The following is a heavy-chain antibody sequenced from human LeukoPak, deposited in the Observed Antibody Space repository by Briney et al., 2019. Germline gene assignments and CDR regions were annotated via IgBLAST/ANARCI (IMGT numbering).Heavy chain of an antibody. CDR2: TSYDGSNK. D-gene: IGHD2-21*02. CDR1: GFTFSSYG. CDR3: ARDRGPSCGGDCYSDY. Sequence: GGSLRLSCAASGFTFSSYGIHWVRQAPGKGLEWVAVTSYDGSNKYYADSVKGRFTISRDNSKNTLYLQMNSLRAEDTAVYYCARDRGPSCGGDCYSDYWGQGTLVTVSS. J-gene: IGHJ4*02. V-gene: IGHV3-30*03.